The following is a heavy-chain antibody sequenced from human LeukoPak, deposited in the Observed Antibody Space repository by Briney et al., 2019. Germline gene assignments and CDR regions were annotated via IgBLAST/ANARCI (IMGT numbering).Heavy chain of an antibody. D-gene: IGHD2-21*01. CDR2: SRNKDNKYTT. J-gene: IGHJ4*02. V-gene: IGHV3-72*01. CDR1: GFAFSAHY. CDR3: TRVAPYCGGDCYSRYFDY. Sequence: PGGSLRLSCAASGFAFSAHYMDWVRQTPGKGLEWVGRSRNKDNKYTTEYAASVKGRFTISRDESKNSLYLQMNSLTTEDTAVYYCTRVAPYCGGDCYSRYFDYWGQGTLVTVSS.